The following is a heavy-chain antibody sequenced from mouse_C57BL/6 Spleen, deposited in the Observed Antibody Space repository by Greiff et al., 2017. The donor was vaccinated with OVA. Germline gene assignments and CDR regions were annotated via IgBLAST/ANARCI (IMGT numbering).Heavy chain of an antibody. J-gene: IGHJ1*03. V-gene: IGHV1-81*01. Sequence: QVQLQQSGAELARPGASVKLSCKASGYTFTSYGISWVKQRTGQGLEWIGEIYPRSGNTYYNEKFKGKATLTADKSSSTAYMELRSLTSEDSAVYFCARAITTVVPWYFDVWGTGTTVTVSS. CDR1: GYTFTSYG. CDR2: IYPRSGNT. CDR3: ARAITTVVPWYFDV. D-gene: IGHD1-1*01.